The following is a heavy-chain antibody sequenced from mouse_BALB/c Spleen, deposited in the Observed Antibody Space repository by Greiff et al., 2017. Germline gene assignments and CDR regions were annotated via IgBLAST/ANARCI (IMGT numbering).Heavy chain of an antibody. V-gene: IGHV5-6-4*01. CDR3: TSDQDGYAWYFDV. Sequence: EVHLVESGGGLVKPGGSLKLSCAASGFTFSSYTMSWVRQTPEKRLEWVATISSGGSYTYYPDSVKGRFTISRDNAKNTLYLQMSSLKSEDTDMYYCTSDQDGYAWYFDVWGAGTTVTVSS. CDR1: GFTFSSYT. J-gene: IGHJ1*01. D-gene: IGHD2-2*01. CDR2: ISSGGSYT.